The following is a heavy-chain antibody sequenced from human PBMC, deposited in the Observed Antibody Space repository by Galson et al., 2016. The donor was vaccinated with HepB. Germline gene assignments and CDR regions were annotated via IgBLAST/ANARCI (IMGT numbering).Heavy chain of an antibody. J-gene: IGHJ4*02. CDR1: GFILRDYS. V-gene: IGHV3-72*01. Sequence: SLRLSCAASGFILRDYSMDWVRQAPGKGLEWVGRTRNRARSYTTDYVASAKGRFTISRDNSKSSVYLHMNGLKPEDTAIYYCTRTGLGDFDYWGRGTLVTVSS. CDR3: TRTGLGDFDY. CDR2: TRNRARSYTT.